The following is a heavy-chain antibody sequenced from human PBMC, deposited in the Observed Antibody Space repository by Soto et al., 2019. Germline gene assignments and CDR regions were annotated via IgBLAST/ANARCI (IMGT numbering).Heavy chain of an antibody. D-gene: IGHD3-10*01. Sequence: ASVKVSCKASGYTFTSYDINWVRQATGQGLEWMGWMNPNSGNTSYAQKFQGRVTMTRDTSTSTAYMELRSLRSDDTAVYYCAREAKAWFGEFSYWGQGTLVTVSS. CDR2: MNPNSGNT. CDR3: AREAKAWFGEFSY. J-gene: IGHJ4*02. V-gene: IGHV1-8*01. CDR1: GYTFTSYD.